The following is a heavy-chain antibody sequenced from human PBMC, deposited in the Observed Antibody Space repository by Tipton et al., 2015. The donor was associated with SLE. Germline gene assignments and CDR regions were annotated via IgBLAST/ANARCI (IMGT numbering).Heavy chain of an antibody. CDR2: IWYDGSNK. CDR3: AKEPSSGWFTLDY. CDR1: GFTFTSSG. J-gene: IGHJ4*02. V-gene: IGHV3-33*06. Sequence: SGFTFTSSGIHWVRQAPGKGLEWLAVIWYDGSNKYYADSVKGRFTISRDNSKNTVYLQMNTLRAEDTAVYYCAKEPSSGWFTLDYWGQGTLVTVSS. D-gene: IGHD6-19*01.